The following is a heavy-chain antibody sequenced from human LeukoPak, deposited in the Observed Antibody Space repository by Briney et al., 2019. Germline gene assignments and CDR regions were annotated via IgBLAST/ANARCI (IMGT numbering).Heavy chain of an antibody. CDR3: ARGLTGSNFDY. D-gene: IGHD4/OR15-4a*01. J-gene: IGHJ4*02. V-gene: IGHV4-34*01. Sequence: PSETLSLTCAVYGGSFSGYYWSWIRQPPGKGLEWIGEINHSGSTNYNPSLKSRVTISVDTSKNQFSLKLSSVTAADTAVYYCARGLTGSNFDYWGQGTLVTVSS. CDR2: INHSGST. CDR1: GGSFSGYY.